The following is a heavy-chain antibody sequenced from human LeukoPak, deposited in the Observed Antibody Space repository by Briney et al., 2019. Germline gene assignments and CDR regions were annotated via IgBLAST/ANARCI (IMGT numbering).Heavy chain of an antibody. J-gene: IGHJ3*02. D-gene: IGHD3-16*01. CDR2: INPDSGGT. CDR3: ARDLEYLYPGGAFDI. CDR1: GYTFTGYY. V-gene: IGHV1-2*02. Sequence: GASVKVSCKASGYTFTGYYIHWVRQAPGQGLEWMGWINPDSGGTNYAQMFQDRLTMTRDTSISTAYMELSRLRSDDTAVYYCARDLEYLYPGGAFDIWGQGTMVTVSS.